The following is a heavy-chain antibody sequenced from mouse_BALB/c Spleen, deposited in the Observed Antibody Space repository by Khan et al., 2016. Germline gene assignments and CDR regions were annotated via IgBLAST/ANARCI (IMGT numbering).Heavy chain of an antibody. D-gene: IGHD1-1*02. CDR3: ARGWYSLDY. Sequence: VQLKESGSELMKPGASVKISCKATGYTFSNYWIEWVKQRPGHGLEWVGAILPGIVTTNYNEKFKGKASFTADTSSNTAYMHLSSLTSDDSAVYYCARGWYSLDYWGQGTSVTASS. J-gene: IGHJ4*01. CDR1: GYTFSNYW. CDR2: ILPGIVTT. V-gene: IGHV1-9*01.